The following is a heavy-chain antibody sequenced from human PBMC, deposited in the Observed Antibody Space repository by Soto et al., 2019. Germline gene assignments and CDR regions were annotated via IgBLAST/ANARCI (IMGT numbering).Heavy chain of an antibody. CDR1: GVSITSYY. V-gene: IGHV4-4*07. CDR3: ACLYNWNGWSDY. CDR2: IYSSGST. Sequence: QVQLQESGPGLVKPSETLSLTCTVSGVSITSYYWSWIRQPAGKGLEWIGRIYSSGSTNYHPSLKSRVTMSIDTSKNQFSLKLSSVTAADTAVYYCACLYNWNGWSDYWGQGTLVTVSS. D-gene: IGHD1-20*01. J-gene: IGHJ4*02.